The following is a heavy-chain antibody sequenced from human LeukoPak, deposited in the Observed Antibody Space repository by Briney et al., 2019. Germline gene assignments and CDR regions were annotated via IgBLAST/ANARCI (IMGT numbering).Heavy chain of an antibody. CDR3: ARDIKWELLIGY. CDR1: GYTFAGYY. CDR2: INPNSGGT. V-gene: IGHV1-2*02. Sequence: ASVKVSCKASGYTFAGYYMHWVRQAPGQGLEWMGWINPNSGGTNYAQKFQGRVTMTRDTSISTAYMELSRLRSDDTAVYYCARDIKWELLIGYWGQGTLVTVSS. J-gene: IGHJ4*02. D-gene: IGHD1-26*01.